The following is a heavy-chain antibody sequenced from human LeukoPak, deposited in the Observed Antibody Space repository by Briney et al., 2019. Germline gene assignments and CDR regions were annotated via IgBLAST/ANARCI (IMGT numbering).Heavy chain of an antibody. Sequence: GGSLRLSCAASKFTFSTFAMHWVRQAPGKGLEWVALTSSDGSSKYYTDSVKGRFTISRDNSKNTLYLQMNSLRAEDTAVYYCAREGGDLRWKNRFDFWGQGTQVTVSS. CDR3: AREGGDLRWKNRFDF. CDR1: KFTFSTFA. CDR2: TSSDGSSK. V-gene: IGHV3-30-3*01. J-gene: IGHJ4*02. D-gene: IGHD4-23*01.